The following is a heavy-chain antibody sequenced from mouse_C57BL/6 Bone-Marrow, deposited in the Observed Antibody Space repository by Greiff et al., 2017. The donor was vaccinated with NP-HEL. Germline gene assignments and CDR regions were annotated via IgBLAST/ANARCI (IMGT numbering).Heavy chain of an antibody. CDR3: ARAAGSSYEVDY. CDR2: ISSGSRTI. V-gene: IGHV5-17*01. D-gene: IGHD1-1*01. Sequence: EVQLVESGGGLVKPGGSLKLSCAASGFTFSDYGMHWVRQAPEKGLEWVAYISSGSRTIYYADTVKGRFTISRDNAQNNLSLHMTRLRPEDTAMDYCARAAGSSYEVDYWGQGTTLTVSS. J-gene: IGHJ2*01. CDR1: GFTFSDYG.